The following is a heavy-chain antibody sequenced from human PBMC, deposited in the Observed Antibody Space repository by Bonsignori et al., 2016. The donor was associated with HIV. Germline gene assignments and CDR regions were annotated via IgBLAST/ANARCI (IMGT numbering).Heavy chain of an antibody. CDR2: VNSDGSST. D-gene: IGHD6-19*01. Sequence: WIRQPPGKGLVWVSRVNSDGSSTSYADSVKGRFTISRDNAKNTLYLQMNSLRAEDTAVYFCARDSQLVAGIKYYFDYWGQGALVTVSS. J-gene: IGHJ4*02. CDR3: ARDSQLVAGIKYYFDY. V-gene: IGHV3-74*01.